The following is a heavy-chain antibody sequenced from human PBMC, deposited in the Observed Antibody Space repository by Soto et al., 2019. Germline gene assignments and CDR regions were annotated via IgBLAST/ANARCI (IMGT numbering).Heavy chain of an antibody. Sequence: PGGSLRLSCAASGFTFSNYAMSWVRQAPEKGLDWFSAITDGGDYTYYADSVKGRFTISRDNSDNTLYLQMNSLRAEDTAVYYCAKGSAASRPYYFDYWGQGTLVTVSS. CDR1: GFTFSNYA. J-gene: IGHJ4*02. CDR3: AKGSAASRPYYFDY. D-gene: IGHD2-2*01. CDR2: ITDGGDYT. V-gene: IGHV3-23*01.